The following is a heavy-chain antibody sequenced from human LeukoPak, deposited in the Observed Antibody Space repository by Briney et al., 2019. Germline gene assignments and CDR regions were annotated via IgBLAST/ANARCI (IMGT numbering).Heavy chain of an antibody. CDR1: GFTFSSYA. D-gene: IGHD1-7*01. CDR3: AREDWNYDGYFDY. Sequence: GRSLRLSCAASGFTFSSYAMYWVRQAPGKGLEWVAVISYDGSNKYYADSVKGRFTISRDNSKNTLYLQMNSLRAEDTAVYYCAREDWNYDGYFDYWGQGTLVTVSS. V-gene: IGHV3-30-3*01. CDR2: ISYDGSNK. J-gene: IGHJ4*02.